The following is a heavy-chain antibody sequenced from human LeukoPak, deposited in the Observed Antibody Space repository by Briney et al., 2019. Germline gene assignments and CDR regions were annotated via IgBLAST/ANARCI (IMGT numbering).Heavy chain of an antibody. CDR1: GFTFSSYA. CDR2: ISYDGSNK. D-gene: IGHD3-22*01. J-gene: IGHJ5*02. V-gene: IGHV3-30-3*01. Sequence: GGSLRLSCAASGFTFSSYAMHWVRQAPGKGLEWVAVISYDGSNKYYADSVKGRFTISRDNSKNTLYLQMNSLRAEDTAVYYCARDYYYDSSGYHENWFDPWGQGTLVTVSS. CDR3: ARDYYYDSSGYHENWFDP.